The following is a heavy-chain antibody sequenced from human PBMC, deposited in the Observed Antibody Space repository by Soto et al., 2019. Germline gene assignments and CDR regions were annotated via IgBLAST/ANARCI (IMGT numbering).Heavy chain of an antibody. Sequence: QVQLVQSGAEVKKPGASVKVSCKASGYTFTSYGISWVRQAPGQGLEWMGWISAYNGNTNYAQKLQGRVTMTTDTARRTAYRGRRSLGSDDTAVYYCGGGEDYGDSEGADAFDIWGQGTMVTVSS. V-gene: IGHV1-18*01. CDR1: GYTFTSYG. J-gene: IGHJ3*02. CDR2: ISAYNGNT. D-gene: IGHD4-17*01. CDR3: GGGEDYGDSEGADAFDI.